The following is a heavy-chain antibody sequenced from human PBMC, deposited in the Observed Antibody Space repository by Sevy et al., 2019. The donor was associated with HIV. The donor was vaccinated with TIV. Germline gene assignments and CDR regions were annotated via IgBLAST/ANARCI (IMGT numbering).Heavy chain of an antibody. CDR2: IGGSDGRT. Sequence: GGSLRLSCGASAFTFSKAWMSWVRQAPGKGLDWVSAIGGSDGRTYYADSVKGQFTISRDNSKNTLYLQMNSLRAEDTAVYYCAKVPSGGWYYFDYWGQGTVVTVSS. CDR3: AKVPSGGWYYFDY. J-gene: IGHJ4*02. D-gene: IGHD6-19*01. CDR1: AFTFSKAW. V-gene: IGHV3-23*01.